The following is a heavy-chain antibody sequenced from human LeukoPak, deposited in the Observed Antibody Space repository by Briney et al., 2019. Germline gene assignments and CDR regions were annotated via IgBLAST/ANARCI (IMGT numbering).Heavy chain of an antibody. CDR2: INDSGKTR. D-gene: IGHD6-19*01. Sequence: GGSLRLSCAASGFTLSSYEMNWVRQAPGKVLEWISYINDSGKTRYYADSVKGRFTISRDNAKNSLYLQMNSLRAEDTAVYYCVRDHSGWSLDPWGQGTLVTVSS. V-gene: IGHV3-48*03. CDR3: VRDHSGWSLDP. CDR1: GFTLSSYE. J-gene: IGHJ5*02.